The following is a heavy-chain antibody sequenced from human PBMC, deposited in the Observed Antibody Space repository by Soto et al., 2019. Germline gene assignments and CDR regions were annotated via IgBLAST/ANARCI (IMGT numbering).Heavy chain of an antibody. D-gene: IGHD5-18*01. CDR3: ASAWGYSYGYSFDY. J-gene: IGHJ4*02. CDR1: GYTLTELS. V-gene: IGHV1-24*01. CDR2: FDPEDGET. Sequence: ASVKVSCKVSGYTLTELSMHWVRQAPGKGLEWMGGFDPEDGETIYAQKFQGRVTMTEDTSTDTAYMELSSLRSEDTAVCYCASAWGYSYGYSFDYWGQGTLVTVSS.